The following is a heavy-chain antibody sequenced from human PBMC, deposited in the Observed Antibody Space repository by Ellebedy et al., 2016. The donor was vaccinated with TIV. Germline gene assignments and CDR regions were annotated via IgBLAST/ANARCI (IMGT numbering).Heavy chain of an antibody. J-gene: IGHJ6*02. D-gene: IGHD3-10*01. Sequence: GESLKISCAASGFTFSSYSMNWVRQAPGKGLEWVSSISSSSSYIYYADSVKGRFTISRDNAKNSLYLQMNSLRAEDTAVYYCARVGMVRGYDYYYYGMDVWGQGTTVTVSS. CDR2: ISSSSSYI. V-gene: IGHV3-21*01. CDR1: GFTFSSYS. CDR3: ARVGMVRGYDYYYYGMDV.